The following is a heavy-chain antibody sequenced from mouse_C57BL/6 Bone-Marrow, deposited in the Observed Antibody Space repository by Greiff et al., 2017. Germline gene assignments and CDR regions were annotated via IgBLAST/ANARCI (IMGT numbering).Heavy chain of an antibody. Sequence: VQLQQPGAELVMPGASVKLSCKASGYTFTSYWMHWVKQRPGQGLEWIGEIDPSDSYTNYNQKFKGKYTLTVDKSSSTAYMQLSSLTSEDSAVYYCARPVYDYEEFAYWGQGTLVTVSA. CDR2: IDPSDSYT. CDR3: ARPVYDYEEFAY. V-gene: IGHV1-69*01. D-gene: IGHD2-4*01. CDR1: GYTFTSYW. J-gene: IGHJ3*01.